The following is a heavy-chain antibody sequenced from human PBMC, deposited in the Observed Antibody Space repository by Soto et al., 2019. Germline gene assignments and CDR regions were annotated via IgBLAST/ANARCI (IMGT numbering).Heavy chain of an antibody. CDR1: GFTFSRNG. D-gene: IGHD6-13*01. Sequence: QVQLVESGGGVVQPGRSLRLSCAASGFTFSRNGMHWVRQAPGKGLEWVAVISYDGSDKYYADSVKGRFTISRDNSKNPMYLQMNSLRDEDTAVYYCAKDRISSWSFDYWGQGTLVTVSS. CDR2: ISYDGSDK. V-gene: IGHV3-30*18. CDR3: AKDRISSWSFDY. J-gene: IGHJ4*02.